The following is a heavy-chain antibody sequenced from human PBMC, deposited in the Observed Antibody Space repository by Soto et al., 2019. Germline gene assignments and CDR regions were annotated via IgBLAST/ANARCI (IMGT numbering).Heavy chain of an antibody. CDR1: GGSITSGGYC. J-gene: IGHJ6*02. V-gene: IGHV4-31*03. CDR2: IYYSGST. D-gene: IGHD3-9*01. Sequence: PSETLSLTCTVSGGSITSGGYCWTWIRQHPVKGLEWMGHIYYSGSTTYNPSLQSRVTISIDTSQNQFSLKLTSVTAADTAVYYSARVPTDYDNSTGLYYYYYAMDVRGQAPTVTVSS. CDR3: ARVPTDYDNSTGLYYYYYAMDV.